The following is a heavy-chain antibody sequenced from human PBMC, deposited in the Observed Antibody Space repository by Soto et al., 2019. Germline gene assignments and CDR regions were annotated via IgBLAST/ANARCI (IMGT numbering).Heavy chain of an antibody. CDR1: GGSINNSSFY. CDR2: IYYSGSA. CDR3: ARRPLVRGIIPSYFDS. Sequence: SETLSLTCTVSGGSINNSSFYWGWVRQPPGKRLEWIGSIYYSGSAYYNPSLKSRLTISVDTSKNQFSLNLSSVTTADTAVYFCARRPLVRGIIPSYFDSWGQGTLVTVSS. J-gene: IGHJ4*02. D-gene: IGHD3-10*01. V-gene: IGHV4-39*01.